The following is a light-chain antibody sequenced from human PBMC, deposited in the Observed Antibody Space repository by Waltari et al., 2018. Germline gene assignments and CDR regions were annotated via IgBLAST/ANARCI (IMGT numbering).Light chain of an antibody. CDR2: ANN. Sequence: QSVVTQPPPASGPPGQTVTLSCSGSNSNLGSDIVNWYQQFPGTAPKLLIYANNQRPSGVPGRFSASRSGTSASLVISGLQSEDEADYYCATWDASLDTWVFGGGTKVTVL. CDR3: ATWDASLDTWV. V-gene: IGLV1-44*01. CDR1: NSNLGSDI. J-gene: IGLJ3*02.